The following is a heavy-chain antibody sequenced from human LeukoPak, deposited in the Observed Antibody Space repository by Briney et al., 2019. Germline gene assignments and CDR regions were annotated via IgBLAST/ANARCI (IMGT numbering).Heavy chain of an antibody. CDR2: IRYDESHK. CDR1: GFTFSSYG. Sequence: GGSLRLSCAASGFTFSSYGMHWVRQAPGKGLEWVAFIRYDESHKYYADSVKGRFTISRDNSKNTLYLQMNTLRADDTAVYYCVKDLTTVTTQGDYWGQGTLVTVSS. D-gene: IGHD4-17*01. J-gene: IGHJ4*02. CDR3: VKDLTTVTTQGDY. V-gene: IGHV3-30*02.